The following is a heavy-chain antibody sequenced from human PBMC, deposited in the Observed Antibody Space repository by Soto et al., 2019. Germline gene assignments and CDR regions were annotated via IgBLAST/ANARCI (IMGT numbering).Heavy chain of an antibody. CDR2: INHSGST. CDR1: GGSFSGYY. J-gene: IGHJ4*02. D-gene: IGHD6-19*01. V-gene: IGHV4-34*01. CDR3: ARGSRVKAVAGIRSAYYFDY. Sequence: SETLSLTCAVYGGSFSGYYWSWIRQPPGKGLEWIGEINHSGSTNYNPSLKSRVTISVDTSKNQFSLKLSSVTAADTAVYYCARGSRVKAVAGIRSAYYFDYWGQGTLVTVSS.